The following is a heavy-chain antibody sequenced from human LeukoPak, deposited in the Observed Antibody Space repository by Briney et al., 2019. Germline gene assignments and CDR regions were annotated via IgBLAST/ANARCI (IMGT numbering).Heavy chain of an antibody. CDR3: ARVLLDISGDQYWYYYL. J-gene: IGHJ2*01. CDR1: GFTVSSNY. D-gene: IGHD3-22*01. CDR2: IYKAGNT. V-gene: IGHV3-53*01. Sequence: GGSLRLSCAASGFTVSSNYMNWVRQAPGRGPDWVSVIYKAGNTFYSDSVNGRFTMTRDISKNMLYLQMNRLRAEDRAVYYCARVLLDISGDQYWYYYLWGRGTLVTVSS.